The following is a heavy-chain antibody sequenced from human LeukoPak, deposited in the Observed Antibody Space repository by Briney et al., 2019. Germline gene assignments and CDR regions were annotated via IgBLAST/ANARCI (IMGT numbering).Heavy chain of an antibody. CDR1: GFTFDDYA. V-gene: IGHV3-43*02. CDR3: AKDKSILHGWHDY. J-gene: IGHJ4*02. CDR2: ISGDSGST. Sequence: GGSLRLSCAASGFTFDDYAMHWVRRAPGKGLEWVSLISGDSGSTYYADSVKGRFTISRDNSKNSLYLQMNSLRTEDTALYYCAKDKSILHGWHDYWGQGTLVTVSS. D-gene: IGHD6-19*01.